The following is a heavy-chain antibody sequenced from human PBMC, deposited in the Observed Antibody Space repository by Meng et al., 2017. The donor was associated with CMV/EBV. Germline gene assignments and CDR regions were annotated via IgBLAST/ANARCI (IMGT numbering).Heavy chain of an antibody. CDR2: INTDGTNI. V-gene: IGHV3-74*01. D-gene: IGHD2-2*02. CDR1: GFSFSRYW. Sequence: GGSLRLSCAASGFSFSRYWMHWVRQAPGKGLEWVSRINTDGTNIGYADSVKGRFTISRDNAENTVYLQMNSLRGEDTAVYYCKIVVVPAAIRGTYGMDVWGQGTTVTVSS. CDR3: KIVVVPAAIRGTYGMDV. J-gene: IGHJ6*02.